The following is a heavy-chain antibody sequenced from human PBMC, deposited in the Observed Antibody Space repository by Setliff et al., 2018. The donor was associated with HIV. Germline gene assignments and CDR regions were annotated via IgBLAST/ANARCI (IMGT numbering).Heavy chain of an antibody. CDR2: IYYSGST. D-gene: IGHD3-10*01. CDR3: ARGLYGSGSFFFDS. J-gene: IGHJ4*02. CDR1: GGSISSGGYY. Sequence: SETLSLTCTVSGGSISSGGYYWSWIRQHPGKGLEWIGYIYYSGSTYYNPSLKSRVTISVDASKNQFSLELSSVTAADTAVYYCARGLYGSGSFFFDSWGRGTLVTVSS. V-gene: IGHV4-31*03.